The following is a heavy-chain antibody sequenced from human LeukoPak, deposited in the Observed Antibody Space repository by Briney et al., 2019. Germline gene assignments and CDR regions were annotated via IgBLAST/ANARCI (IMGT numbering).Heavy chain of an antibody. V-gene: IGHV3-64D*06. D-gene: IGHD6-6*01. CDR1: GFTFNRFY. J-gene: IGHJ4*02. CDR3: VKDRSIAAPNNDFFDS. Sequence: PGGSLRLSCSASGFTFNRFYLHWVRQAPGKGLEFYADSVKGRFTISRDNSKNTLYLQMSSLRADDTAVYYCVKDRSIAAPNNDFFDSWGQGALVTVSS.